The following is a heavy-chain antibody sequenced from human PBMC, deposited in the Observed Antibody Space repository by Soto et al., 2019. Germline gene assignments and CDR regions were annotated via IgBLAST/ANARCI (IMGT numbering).Heavy chain of an antibody. D-gene: IGHD7-27*01. J-gene: IGHJ1*01. CDR2: IFHTGNT. CDR3: ARDLGKLITPAP. CDR1: GGSIRSGGYN. Sequence: QVQLRESGPGLVKPSQTLSLTCTVSGGSIRSGGYNWSWIRQLPGKGLEWIGYIFHTGNTYYNPSLRRRVTISVDTSQHQFSLRLSSVTAADTALYYCARDLGKLITPAPWGQGVLVTVSS. V-gene: IGHV4-31*03.